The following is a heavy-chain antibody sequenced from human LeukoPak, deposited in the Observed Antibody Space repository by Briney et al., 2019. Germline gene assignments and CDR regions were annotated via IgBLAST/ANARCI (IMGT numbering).Heavy chain of an antibody. J-gene: IGHJ4*02. CDR3: ARGGPPGWIQLWHQYYFDY. CDR1: GYTFTSYG. Sequence: GASVKVSCKASGYTFTSYGISWVRQAPGQGLEWMGWISAYNGNTNYAQRLQGRVTMTTDTSTSTAYMELRSLRSDDTAVYYCARGGPPGWIQLWHQYYFDYWGQGTLVTVSS. D-gene: IGHD5-18*01. V-gene: IGHV1-18*01. CDR2: ISAYNGNT.